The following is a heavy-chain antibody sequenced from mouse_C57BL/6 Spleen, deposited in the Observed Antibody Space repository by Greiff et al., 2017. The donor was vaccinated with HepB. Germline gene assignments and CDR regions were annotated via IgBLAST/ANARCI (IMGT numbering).Heavy chain of an antibody. Sequence: QVQLQQSGAELARPGASVKLSCKASGYTFTSYGISWVKQRTGQGLEWIGEIYPRSGNTYYNEKFKGKATLTADKSSSTAYMALRSLTSEDSAVYFCARKGSGYDGYYYAMDYWGQGTSVTVSS. D-gene: IGHD2-3*01. CDR3: ARKGSGYDGYYYAMDY. J-gene: IGHJ4*01. CDR2: IYPRSGNT. V-gene: IGHV1-81*01. CDR1: GYTFTSYG.